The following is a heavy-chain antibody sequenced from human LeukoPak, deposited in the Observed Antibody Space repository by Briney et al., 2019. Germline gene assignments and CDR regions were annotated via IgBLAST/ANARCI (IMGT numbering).Heavy chain of an antibody. CDR3: ASDYYDSSGYYQKFDY. J-gene: IGHJ4*02. D-gene: IGHD3-22*01. CDR1: GFTFSSYW. Sequence: GGSLRLSCAASGFTFSSYWMSWVRQAPGKGLEWVANIKQDGSEKYYVDSVKGRFTISRDNAKNSLYLQMNSLRAEDTAVYYCASDYYDSSGYYQKFDYWGQGTLVSVSS. V-gene: IGHV3-7*01. CDR2: IKQDGSEK.